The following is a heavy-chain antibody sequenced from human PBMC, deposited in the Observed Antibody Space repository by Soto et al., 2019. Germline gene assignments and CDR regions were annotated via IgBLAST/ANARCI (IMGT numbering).Heavy chain of an antibody. CDR2: INHSGST. V-gene: IGHV4-31*03. D-gene: IGHD1-1*01. CDR1: GGSISSGDYY. J-gene: IGHJ5*02. CDR3: ARGTLRSPSEFDP. Sequence: SETLSLTCTVSGGSISSGDYYWSWIRQHPGKGLEWIGEINHSGSTNYNPSHKSRVTISVDTSKNQFSLKLSSVTAADTAVYYCARGTLRSPSEFDPWXQGXLVXVSS.